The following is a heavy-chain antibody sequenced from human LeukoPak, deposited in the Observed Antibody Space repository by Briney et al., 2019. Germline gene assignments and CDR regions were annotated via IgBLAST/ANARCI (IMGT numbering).Heavy chain of an antibody. CDR2: IIPIFGTA. J-gene: IGHJ5*02. Sequence: GASVKVSCKASGGTFSSYAISWVRQAPGQGLEWMGGIIPIFGTANYAQKFQGRVTITADESTSTAYMELSSLRSEDTAVYYCARSKDTAMVRYWFDPWGQGTLVTVSS. D-gene: IGHD5-18*01. V-gene: IGHV1-69*13. CDR1: GGTFSSYA. CDR3: ARSKDTAMVRYWFDP.